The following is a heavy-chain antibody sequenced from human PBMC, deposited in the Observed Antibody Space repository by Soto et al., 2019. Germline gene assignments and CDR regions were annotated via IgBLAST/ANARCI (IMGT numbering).Heavy chain of an antibody. Sequence: QVQVIQSGAEVKKPGCSVKVSCQGSGGIFSTYAISWLRQAPGQGLEWMGGIIPIFGTPNYAQNFQGSVTITADESTSPAYMELSGLRSEDTAVYYCARDRDDYGSGNYYNRIDFWGQGTLVTVSS. J-gene: IGHJ4*02. CDR3: ARDRDDYGSGNYYNRIDF. CDR2: IIPIFGTP. D-gene: IGHD3-10*01. V-gene: IGHV1-69*01. CDR1: GGIFSTYA.